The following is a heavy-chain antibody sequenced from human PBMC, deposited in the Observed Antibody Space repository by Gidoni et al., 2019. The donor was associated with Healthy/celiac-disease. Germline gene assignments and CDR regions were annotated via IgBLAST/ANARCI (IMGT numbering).Heavy chain of an antibody. D-gene: IGHD6-19*01. CDR1: GFTVSSTY. V-gene: IGHV3-66*01. Sequence: EVLLVVSWGALVQPGGSLRLSCAASGFTVSSTYMSWVRQAPGKGLEWFSVIYSGGSTYYADSVKGRFTISRDNSKNTRYLQMNSLRAEDTAVYYCARGVAVAGTDYWGQGTLVTVSS. J-gene: IGHJ4*02. CDR3: ARGVAVAGTDY. CDR2: IYSGGST.